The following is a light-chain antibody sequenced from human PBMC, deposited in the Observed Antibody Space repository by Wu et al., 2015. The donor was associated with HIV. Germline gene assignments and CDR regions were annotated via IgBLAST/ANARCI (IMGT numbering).Light chain of an antibody. CDR3: QQHNNWPLT. CDR1: RSVSYA. Sequence: EIVLTQSPATLSFSPGERATLSCRASRSVSYALAWYQQKPGQAPRLLIYDASTRATDIPARFSGSGSGTDFTLTINSLQPEDFAVYYCQQHNNWPLTFGQGTRLEIK. V-gene: IGKV3-11*01. J-gene: IGKJ5*01. CDR2: DAS.